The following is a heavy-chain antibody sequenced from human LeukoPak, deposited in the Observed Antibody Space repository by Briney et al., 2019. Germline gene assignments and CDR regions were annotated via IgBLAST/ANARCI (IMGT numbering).Heavy chain of an antibody. J-gene: IGHJ4*02. CDR1: GGSISSGGYY. CDR2: IYYSGST. CDR3: ARVIRGYSGLRFYYFDY. D-gene: IGHD5-12*01. Sequence: SETLSLTCTVSGGSISSGGYYWSWIRQHPGKGLEWIGYIYYSGSTYYNPSLKSRVTISVDTSKNQFSLKLSSVTAADTAVYYCARVIRGYSGLRFYYFDYWGQGTLVTVSS. V-gene: IGHV4-31*03.